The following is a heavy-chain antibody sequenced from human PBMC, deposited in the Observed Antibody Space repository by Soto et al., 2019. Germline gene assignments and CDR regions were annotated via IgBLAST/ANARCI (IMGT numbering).Heavy chain of an antibody. D-gene: IGHD5-18*01. J-gene: IGHJ4*02. CDR2: ISYDGKND. V-gene: IGHV3-30*18. CDR1: GFTFISYG. CDR3: AKDRGFSYGHFDF. Sequence: QVQLVQSGGGVVQPGRSLRLSCAASGFTFISYGIHWVRQAPGNGLEWVAFISYDGKNDYYADSVKGRFTVSRDNSKNTLYLQMNSLKAEDTALYYCAKDRGFSYGHFDFWGQGALVTVSS.